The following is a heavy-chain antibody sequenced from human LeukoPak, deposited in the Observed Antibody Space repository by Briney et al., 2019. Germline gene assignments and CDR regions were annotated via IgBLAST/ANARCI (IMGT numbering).Heavy chain of an antibody. Sequence: PSETLSLTCTVSGGSISSSSYYWGWIRQPPGKGLEWIGSIYYSGSTYYNPSLKSRVTISVDTSKNQFSLKLSSVTAADTAVYYCASTPSSYGYHWGQGTLVTVSS. D-gene: IGHD5-18*01. J-gene: IGHJ5*02. V-gene: IGHV4-39*07. CDR3: ASTPSSYGYH. CDR1: GGSISSSSYY. CDR2: IYYSGST.